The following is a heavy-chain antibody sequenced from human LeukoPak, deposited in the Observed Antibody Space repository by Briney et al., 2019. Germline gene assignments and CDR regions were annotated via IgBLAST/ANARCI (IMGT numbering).Heavy chain of an antibody. CDR2: IYYSGST. CDR3: ARGLEESITMIVVVTPKRGGFDY. V-gene: IGHV4-39*07. Sequence: PSETLSLTCTVSGGSISSISYYWGWIRQPPGKGLEWIGHIYYSGSTFYNPSLKNRVTISVDTSKNQFSLKLSSVTAADTAVYYCARGLEESITMIVVVTPKRGGFDYWGQGTLVTVSS. CDR1: GGSISSISYY. D-gene: IGHD3-22*01. J-gene: IGHJ4*02.